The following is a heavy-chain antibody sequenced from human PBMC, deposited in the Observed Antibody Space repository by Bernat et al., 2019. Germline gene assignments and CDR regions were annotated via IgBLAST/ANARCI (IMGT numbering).Heavy chain of an antibody. V-gene: IGHV4-34*01. Sequence: QVQLQQWGAGLLKPSETLSLTCAVYGGSFSGYYWSWIRQPPGKGLEWIGEINHSGSTNYNPSLKSRVTISVDTPKNQFSLKLSSVTAADTAVYYCARGYWFDPWGQGTLVTVSS. CDR1: GGSFSGYY. CDR3: ARGYWFDP. CDR2: INHSGST. J-gene: IGHJ5*02.